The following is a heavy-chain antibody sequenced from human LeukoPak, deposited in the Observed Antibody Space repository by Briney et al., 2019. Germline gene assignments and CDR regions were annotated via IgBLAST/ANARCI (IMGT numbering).Heavy chain of an antibody. Sequence: GGSLRLSCVGSGFTFDDYAMHWVRHAPGEGLEWVSGISWISGRRGYADSVKGRFTISRDNAKNSLYLQMNSLRAEDTAVYYCARDPYSGGYGNYYYYFMDVWGKGTTVTISS. V-gene: IGHV3-9*01. CDR2: ISWISGRR. J-gene: IGHJ6*03. CDR1: GFTFDDYA. D-gene: IGHD1-26*01. CDR3: ARDPYSGGYGNYYYYFMDV.